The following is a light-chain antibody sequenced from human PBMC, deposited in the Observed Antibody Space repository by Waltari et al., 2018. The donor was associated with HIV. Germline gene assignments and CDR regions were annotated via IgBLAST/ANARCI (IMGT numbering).Light chain of an antibody. J-gene: IGLJ1*01. Sequence: QSVLTQPPSVSGAPGQRVTISCTGSSSNIGAGYHVHWYQQLPGTAPKLLIYGNSNRPSGVPERFSGSKSGTSASRAITGLQAEDEADYYCQSYDSSLSGYVFGTGTKVTVL. CDR3: QSYDSSLSGYV. CDR2: GNS. V-gene: IGLV1-40*01. CDR1: SSNIGAGYH.